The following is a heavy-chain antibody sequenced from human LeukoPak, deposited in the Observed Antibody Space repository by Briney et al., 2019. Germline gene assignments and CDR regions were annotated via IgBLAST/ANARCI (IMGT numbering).Heavy chain of an antibody. CDR3: ARQRVAAAGPNWFDP. J-gene: IGHJ5*02. V-gene: IGHV1-2*02. Sequence: ASVKVSCKASGSTSTGYYIHWVRQAPGQGLEWMGWMNPNSGGTNYAQQFQGRVTMTRDTSISTAYMELSRLKSDDTAVYYCARQRVAAAGPNWFDPWGQGTLVTVSS. CDR2: MNPNSGGT. D-gene: IGHD6-13*01. CDR1: GSTSTGYY.